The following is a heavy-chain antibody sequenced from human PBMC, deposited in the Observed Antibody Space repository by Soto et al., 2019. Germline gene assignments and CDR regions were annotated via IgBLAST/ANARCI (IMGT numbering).Heavy chain of an antibody. Sequence: GASLKISCKGSGYSFTSYWISWVRQMPGIGLEWMGRIDPSDSYTNYSPSFQGHVTISADKSISTAYLQWSSLKASDTAMYYCARHDYYDSSGYTLDYWGQGTLVTVS. J-gene: IGHJ4*02. CDR1: GYSFTSYW. CDR2: IDPSDSYT. V-gene: IGHV5-10-1*01. CDR3: ARHDYYDSSGYTLDY. D-gene: IGHD3-22*01.